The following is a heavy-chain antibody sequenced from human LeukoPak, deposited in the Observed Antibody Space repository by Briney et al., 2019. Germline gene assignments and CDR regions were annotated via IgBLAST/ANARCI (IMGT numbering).Heavy chain of an antibody. D-gene: IGHD4-17*01. CDR2: IDWDDDK. J-gene: IGHJ3*02. V-gene: IGHV2-70*11. CDR3: ARSMTTVTHDAFDI. CDR1: GFSLSTTGMC. Sequence: SGPTLVKPTQTLTLTCTFSGFSLSTTGMCVSWIRHPPGKALEWLARIDWDDDKYYSTSLKTRLTLSKDTYKNQVVLTMTNMDPVDTATYYCARSMTTVTHDAFDIWGQGTMVTASS.